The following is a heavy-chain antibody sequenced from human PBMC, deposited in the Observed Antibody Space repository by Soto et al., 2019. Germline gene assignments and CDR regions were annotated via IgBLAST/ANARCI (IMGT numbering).Heavy chain of an antibody. CDR2: IIPIFGTA. CDR3: VLWFGEVNYYYGMDV. CDR1: GGTFSSYA. V-gene: IGHV1-69*12. Sequence: QVQLVQSGAEVKKPGSSVKVSCKASGGTFSSYAISWVRQAPGQGLEWMGGIIPIFGTANHAQKFQGRVTINADESTSTADMELSSLRSEDTAVYYCVLWFGEVNYYYGMDVWGQGTTVTVAS. D-gene: IGHD3-10*01. J-gene: IGHJ6*02.